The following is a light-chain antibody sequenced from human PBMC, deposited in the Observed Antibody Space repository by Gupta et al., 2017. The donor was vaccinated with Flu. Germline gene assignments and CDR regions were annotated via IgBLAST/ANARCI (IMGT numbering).Light chain of an antibody. V-gene: IGKV3-15*01. CDR2: ATS. CDR1: QNVRDNN. CDR3: QQYNDWPPLVT. Sequence: LSVSPGERVTLSCRASQNVRDNNLAWYQQKPGQAPRLLISATSTRATGVPVRFSGSGSGTEFTLTISSLQSEDFAIYYCQQYNDWPPLVTFGPGTRVDIK. J-gene: IGKJ3*01.